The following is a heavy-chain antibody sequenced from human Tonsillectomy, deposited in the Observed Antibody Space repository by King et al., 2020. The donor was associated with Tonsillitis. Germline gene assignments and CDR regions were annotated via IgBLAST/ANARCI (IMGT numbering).Heavy chain of an antibody. CDR1: GGSISSYY. J-gene: IGHJ3*02. Sequence: LQLQESGPGLVKPSEPLSLTCTVSGGSISSYYWSWIRQPPGKGLEWIGYIDDSGRTNYNPSLTSRVTISVDTSKKQFSLELNSVIAADTAQYYCARDNSAGAIPWKAFDIWGQGTMLTVSS. CDR2: IDDSGRT. D-gene: IGHD1-26*01. V-gene: IGHV4-59*01. CDR3: ARDNSAGAIPWKAFDI.